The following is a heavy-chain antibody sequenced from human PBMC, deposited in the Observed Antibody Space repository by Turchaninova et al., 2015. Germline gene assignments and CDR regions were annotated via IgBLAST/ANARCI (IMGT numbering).Heavy chain of an antibody. CDR2: ITYEGTNK. D-gene: IGHD3-10*01. V-gene: IGHV3-30*18. J-gene: IGHJ6*02. CDR1: GFTFNSYG. CDR3: XXDRFIWFGGAYGMXV. Sequence: QVQLVESGGGVVQPGRSLRLSCAASGFTFNSYGLHWVRQAPGKGLEWVAVITYEGTNKNYADSXXGRXXXSRXXXKNTLYLQXXGLXXXDTAVYYXXXDRFIWFGGAYGMXVWGHGXTVTVSS.